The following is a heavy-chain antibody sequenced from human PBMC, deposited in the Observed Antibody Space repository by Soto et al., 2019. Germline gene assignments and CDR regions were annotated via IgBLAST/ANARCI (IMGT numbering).Heavy chain of an antibody. CDR2: IYWDDDK. CDR3: ALAYGYVKSDACDI. D-gene: IGHD3-16*01. CDR1: GFSLSTSGVG. J-gene: IGHJ3*02. Sequence: QITLKESGPTLVKPTQTLTLTCTFSGFSLSTSGVGVGWIRQPPGKALEWLALIYWDDDKRYSPSLKSRLTITKDTSKNQVVLTMTNMDPVDTATYYCALAYGYVKSDACDIWGQGTMVTVSS. V-gene: IGHV2-5*02.